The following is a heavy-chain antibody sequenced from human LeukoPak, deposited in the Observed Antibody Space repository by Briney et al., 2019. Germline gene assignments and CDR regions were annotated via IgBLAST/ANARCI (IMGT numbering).Heavy chain of an antibody. CDR2: INPNSGGT. CDR1: GYTFTGYY. J-gene: IGHJ4*02. D-gene: IGHD2-21*02. V-gene: IGHV1-2*02. Sequence: ASVKVSCKASGYTFTGYYMHWVRQAPGQGLEWMGWINPNSGGTNYAQKFQGRVTMTRDTSISTAYMELSRLRSDDTAVYYCAPHCGGDCWEGEWGQGTLVTVSS. CDR3: APHCGGDCWEGE.